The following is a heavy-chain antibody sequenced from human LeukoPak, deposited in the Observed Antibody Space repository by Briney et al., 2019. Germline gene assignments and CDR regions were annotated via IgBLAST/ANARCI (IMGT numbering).Heavy chain of an antibody. V-gene: IGHV3-33*01. CDR1: GFTFSSYG. D-gene: IGHD6-19*01. CDR3: ARELSDSSPGYFDY. Sequence: GRPLRLSCAASGFTFSSYGMHWVRQAPGKGLEWVAVIWYDGSNKYYADSVKGRFTISRDNSKNTLYLQMNSLRAEDTAVYYCARELSDSSPGYFDYWGQGTLVTVSS. CDR2: IWYDGSNK. J-gene: IGHJ4*02.